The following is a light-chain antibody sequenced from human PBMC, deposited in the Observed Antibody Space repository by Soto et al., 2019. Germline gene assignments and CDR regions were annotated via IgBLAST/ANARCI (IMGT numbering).Light chain of an antibody. CDR3: SSFTSSSTDV. V-gene: IGLV2-18*02. CDR1: SSDVGSYNR. Sequence: QSALTQPPSVSGSPGQAVTISCSGTSSDVGSYNRVSWYQQPPGTAPKLMLYDVSNRPSGVSDRFSGSKSGNTASLTISGLQAEDEADYYCSSFTSSSTDVFGTGTKLTVL. J-gene: IGLJ1*01. CDR2: DVS.